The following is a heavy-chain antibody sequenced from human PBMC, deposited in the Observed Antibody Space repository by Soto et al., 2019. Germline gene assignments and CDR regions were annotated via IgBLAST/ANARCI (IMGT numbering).Heavy chain of an antibody. D-gene: IGHD2-15*01. J-gene: IGHJ4*02. Sequence: QVQLQESGPGLVKPSETLSLTCTVSGGSINTYYWSWIRQPPGKGLEWIGYIYYSGSTNYNPSLKSRVTISVDTSKNQFSLKLSSVTAADTAVYYCARGFNSAGVDYFDYWGQGTLLIVSS. V-gene: IGHV4-59*01. CDR3: ARGFNSAGVDYFDY. CDR1: GGSINTYY. CDR2: IYYSGST.